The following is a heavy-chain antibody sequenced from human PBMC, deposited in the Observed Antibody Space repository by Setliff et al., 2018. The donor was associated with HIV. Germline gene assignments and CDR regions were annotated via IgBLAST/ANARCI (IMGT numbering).Heavy chain of an antibody. V-gene: IGHV1-24*01. Sequence: ASVKVSCKISGYTLTELSIHWVRQAPGKGLEWMANFDPEDGNTKYSQRFQGRVTITIDTSASTAYMELSSLRSEDTAVYYCAREHDSLTGYSFDFWGQGTLVTVSS. CDR3: AREHDSLTGYSFDF. D-gene: IGHD3-9*01. CDR1: GYTLTELS. CDR2: FDPEDGNT. J-gene: IGHJ4*02.